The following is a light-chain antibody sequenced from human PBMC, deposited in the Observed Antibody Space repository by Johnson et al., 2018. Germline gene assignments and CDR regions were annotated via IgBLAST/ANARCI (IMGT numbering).Light chain of an antibody. CDR1: SSNIGNNY. CDR3: GTWDSSLSAGNV. CDR2: ENN. J-gene: IGLJ1*01. Sequence: QSVLTQPPSVSAAPGQKVTISCSGSSSNIGNNYVSWYQQLPGTAPTLLIYENNKRPSGIPDRFSGSKSGTSATLGIPRLQTGDEADYYCGTWDSSLSAGNVFGTGTKVTVL. V-gene: IGLV1-51*02.